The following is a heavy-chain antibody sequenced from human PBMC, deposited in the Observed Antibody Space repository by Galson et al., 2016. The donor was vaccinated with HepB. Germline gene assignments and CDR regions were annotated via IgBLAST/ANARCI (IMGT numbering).Heavy chain of an antibody. V-gene: IGHV4-61*01. Sequence: LSLTCTVSGGSVNSGSHYWTWVRQPPGKGLEWIGNIYYNGNSNYNPALKSRLTISIDTSTNQFSLKLSSVTTADTAVYYCARVNGIRAGTGTGLIDFWGPGTLVIVSS. D-gene: IGHD1/OR15-1a*01. J-gene: IGHJ4*02. CDR3: ARVNGIRAGTGTGLIDF. CDR1: GGSVNSGSHY. CDR2: IYYNGNS.